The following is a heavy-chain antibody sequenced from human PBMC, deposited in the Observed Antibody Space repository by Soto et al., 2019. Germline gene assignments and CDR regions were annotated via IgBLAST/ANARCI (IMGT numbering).Heavy chain of an antibody. CDR1: GGSISGGGYS. Sequence: SETLSLTCAVSGGSISGGGYSWSWIRQPPGKGLEWIGYIFYSGNNYYNPSLKSRVTISADRSKNQFSLKLISVTAADTAMYFCARDTRTDAFDVWGQGMMVT. CDR3: ARDTRTDAFDV. V-gene: IGHV4-30-2*01. CDR2: IFYSGNN. J-gene: IGHJ3*01.